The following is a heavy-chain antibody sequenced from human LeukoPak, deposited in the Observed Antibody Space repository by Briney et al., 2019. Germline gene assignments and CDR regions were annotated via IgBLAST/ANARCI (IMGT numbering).Heavy chain of an antibody. D-gene: IGHD3-3*01. Sequence: GGSLRLSCAASGFTFNTYAMSWVRQAPGRGLEWVSGISGSGSSTYYADSVKGRFTISRDNSKNTLYLQMNSLRAEDTAVYYCAKDLRYDFWSADGGYWGQGTLVTVSS. CDR2: ISGSGSST. J-gene: IGHJ4*02. CDR1: GFTFNTYA. V-gene: IGHV3-23*01. CDR3: AKDLRYDFWSADGGY.